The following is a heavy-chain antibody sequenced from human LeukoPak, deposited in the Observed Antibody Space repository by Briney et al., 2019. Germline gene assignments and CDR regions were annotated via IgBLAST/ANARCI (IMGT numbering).Heavy chain of an antibody. Sequence: SETLSLTCTVSGGSISSSSYYWGWIRQPPGKGLEWIGSIYYSGSTYYNPSLKSRVTISVDTSKNQFSLKLSSVTAADTAVYYCASKSRGYDYPYYYYYYYMDVWGKGTTVTVSS. V-gene: IGHV4-39*07. CDR1: GGSISSSSYY. CDR3: ASKSRGYDYPYYYYYYYMDV. D-gene: IGHD5-12*01. J-gene: IGHJ6*03. CDR2: IYYSGST.